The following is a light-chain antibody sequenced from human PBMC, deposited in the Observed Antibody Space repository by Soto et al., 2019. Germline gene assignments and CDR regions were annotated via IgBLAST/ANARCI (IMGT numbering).Light chain of an antibody. V-gene: IGKV2-28*01. CDR1: QSLLHSTGYNF. CDR3: MQALQTPYT. CDR2: LGS. J-gene: IGKJ2*01. Sequence: DILLTQSPLSLPVTPGEPASISCRSSQSLLHSTGYNFLDWYLQRPGQSPQLLIYLGSNRASGVPDRFNGSGSGTDFTLEITRVEAEEVGIYYCMQALQTPYTFGQGTKLDIK.